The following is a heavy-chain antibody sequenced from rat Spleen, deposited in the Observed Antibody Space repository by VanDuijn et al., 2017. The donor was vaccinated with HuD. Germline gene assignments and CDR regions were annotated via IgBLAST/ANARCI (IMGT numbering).Heavy chain of an antibody. V-gene: IGHV5-7*01. CDR1: GFTFSDYN. J-gene: IGHJ4*01. CDR3: ARHNSGYGVMDA. CDR2: ISYDGSST. Sequence: EVQLVASGGGLVQPGRSLTLSCAASGFTFSDYNMAWVRQAPKKGLEWVATISYDGSSTYYRDSVKGRFTISRDNAKSTLYLQMDSLRSEDTATYYCARHNSGYGVMDAWGQGASVTVSS. D-gene: IGHD4-3*01.